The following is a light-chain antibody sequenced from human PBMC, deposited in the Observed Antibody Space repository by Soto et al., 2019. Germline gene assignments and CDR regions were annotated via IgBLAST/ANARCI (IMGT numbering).Light chain of an antibody. CDR2: DVS. V-gene: IGLV2-14*03. CDR1: SSDVGNYNY. Sequence: QSVLTQPTSVSGSPGQSIIISSTGTSSDVGNYNYVSWYQHHPGKAPKLMIYDVSDRPSEVSNHFTDSKSGNTATMTITSFQAVDEADYYCSSYTSGSTPWVFGTGTKVTVL. CDR3: SSYTSGSTPWV. J-gene: IGLJ1*01.